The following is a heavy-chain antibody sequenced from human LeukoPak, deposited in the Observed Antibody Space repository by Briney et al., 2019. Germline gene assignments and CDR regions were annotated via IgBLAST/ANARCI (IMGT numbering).Heavy chain of an antibody. CDR1: GFSFSDAW. D-gene: IGHD6-19*01. CDR3: ARGLGDEQWLVPNWFDP. V-gene: IGHV4-59*01. J-gene: IGHJ5*02. Sequence: SGGSLRLSCVASGFSFSDAWMSWIRQPPWKGLEWIGYIYYSGSTNYNPSLKSRVTISVDTSKNQFSLKLSSVTAADTAVYYCARGLGDEQWLVPNWFDPWGQGTLVTVSS. CDR2: IYYSGST.